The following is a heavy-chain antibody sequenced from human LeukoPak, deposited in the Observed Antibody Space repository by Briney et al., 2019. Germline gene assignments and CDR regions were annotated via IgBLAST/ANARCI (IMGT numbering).Heavy chain of an antibody. Sequence: PSETLSLTCTVSGGSISSYYWSGIRQPPGKGLEWIGYIYYSGSTNYNPSLKSRATISVATPMNQFSLRLKYGTASDTAVYYCAAVYYYDRSCYYEYYFDYWGQGTLVTVSS. V-gene: IGHV4-59*12. CDR2: IYYSGST. CDR3: AAVYYYDRSCYYEYYFDY. D-gene: IGHD3-22*01. CDR1: GGSISSYY. J-gene: IGHJ4*02.